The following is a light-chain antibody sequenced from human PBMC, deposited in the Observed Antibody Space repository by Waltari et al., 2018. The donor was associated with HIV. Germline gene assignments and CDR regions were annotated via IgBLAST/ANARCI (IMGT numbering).Light chain of an antibody. CDR2: QDS. J-gene: IGLJ1*01. Sequence: SNDLTQPPSVSVSPGQTATITCSQNKLGHKYTYWYQQKPCQSPVLVIYQDSKRPSGIPERCSGSNSGNTATLTIAGTQTVDEADYYCQAWDNSTAYVFGTGTKVSVL. CDR3: QAWDNSTAYV. V-gene: IGLV3-1*01. CDR1: KLGHKY.